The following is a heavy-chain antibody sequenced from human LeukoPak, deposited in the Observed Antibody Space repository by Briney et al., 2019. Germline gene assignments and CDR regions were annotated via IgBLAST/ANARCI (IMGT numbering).Heavy chain of an antibody. V-gene: IGHV4-38-2*02. CDR1: GYSISSGYY. CDR3: AREVSYGSGSFADY. CDR2: IYHSGST. D-gene: IGHD3-10*01. Sequence: SETLSLTCTVSGYSISSGYYWGWIRQPPGKGLEWIGSIYHSGSTYYNPSLKSRVTISVDMSKKQFSLKLSSVTAADTAVYYCAREVSYGSGSFADYWGQGTLVTVSS. J-gene: IGHJ4*02.